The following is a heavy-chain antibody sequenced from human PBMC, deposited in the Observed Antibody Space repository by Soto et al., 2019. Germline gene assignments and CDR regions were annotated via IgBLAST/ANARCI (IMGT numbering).Heavy chain of an antibody. CDR2: LYWDDDK. J-gene: IGHJ4*02. D-gene: IGHD6-19*01. CDR3: AHRRVRDSSGENFDS. V-gene: IGHV2-5*02. CDR1: GFSLNTHAVG. Sequence: QITLKESGPTLVKPTQTLTLTCTFCGFSLNTHAVGVAWIRQPPGKALEWLALLYWDDDKRYSPSLKSRLTITTDTSKNQVVLTMTNMDPEDTATYYCAHRRVRDSSGENFDSWGQGTLVTVSS.